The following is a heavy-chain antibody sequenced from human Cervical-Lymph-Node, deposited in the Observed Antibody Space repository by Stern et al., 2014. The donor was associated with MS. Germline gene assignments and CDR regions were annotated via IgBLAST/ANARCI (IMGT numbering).Heavy chain of an antibody. CDR1: GGSISSSSYY. CDR3: ARDAWFGEGHGYFDY. D-gene: IGHD3-10*01. J-gene: IGHJ4*02. CDR2: IYYSGST. Sequence: QVQLQESGPGLVKPSETLSLTCTVSGGSISSSSYYWGWIRQPPGKGLEWIGSIYYSGSTYYNPSLKSRVTISVDTSKNQFSLKLSFGTAADTAVYYCARDAWFGEGHGYFDYWGQGTLVTVSS. V-gene: IGHV4-39*02.